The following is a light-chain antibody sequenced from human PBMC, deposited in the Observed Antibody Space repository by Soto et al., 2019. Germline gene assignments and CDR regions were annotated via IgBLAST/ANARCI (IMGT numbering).Light chain of an antibody. CDR1: QGISNS. J-gene: IGKJ4*01. CDR2: AAS. V-gene: IGKV1-27*01. Sequence: DIQMTQSPSSLSASVGDRVTITCRASQGISNSIAWYQQNAGKSPKLLIYAASNLQSGVPSRFSGSGSGTDFSLTISSLQPEDVATYYCQTYNSALVTFGGGTKVEIK. CDR3: QTYNSALVT.